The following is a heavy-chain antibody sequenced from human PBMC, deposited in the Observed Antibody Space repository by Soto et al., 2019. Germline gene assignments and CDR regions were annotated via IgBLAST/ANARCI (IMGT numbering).Heavy chain of an antibody. CDR1: GGSFSGYY. CDR3: ARGGGGATVFDY. V-gene: IGHV4-34*01. Sequence: QVQLQQWGAGLLKPSETLSLTCAVYGGSFSGYYWSWIRQPPGKGPEWIGEINHSGSTNYNPSLKSRVTISVDTSKNQFSLKLSSVTAADTAVYYCARGGGGATVFDYWGQGTLVTVSS. D-gene: IGHD3-16*01. J-gene: IGHJ4*02. CDR2: INHSGST.